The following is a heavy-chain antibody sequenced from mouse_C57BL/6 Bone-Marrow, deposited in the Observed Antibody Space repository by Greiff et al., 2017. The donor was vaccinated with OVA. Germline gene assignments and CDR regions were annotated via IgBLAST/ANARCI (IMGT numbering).Heavy chain of an antibody. CDR1: GYTFTSYW. J-gene: IGHJ4*01. CDR2: INPSSGYT. D-gene: IGHD5-5*01. CDR3: TTRRGGYAMDY. V-gene: IGHV1-7*01. Sequence: QVQLQQSGAELAKPGASVKLSCKASGYTFTSYWMHWVKQRPGQGLEWIGYINPSSGYTKYNQKFKDKATLTADKSSSTAYMQLSSLTSEDTAVYYCTTRRGGYAMDYWGQGTSVTVSS.